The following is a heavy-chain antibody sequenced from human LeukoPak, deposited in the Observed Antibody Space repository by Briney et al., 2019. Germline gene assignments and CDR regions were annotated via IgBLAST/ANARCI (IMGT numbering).Heavy chain of an antibody. D-gene: IGHD3-10*01. V-gene: IGHV1-46*01. CDR3: ARDHGSAYYRAPRH. J-gene: IGHJ4*02. Sequence: ASVKVSCKASGYIFTNYYMHWVRQAPGQGLEWMGTINPSGGSTTYAQKFQGRVTMTRDTSTSTVYMELSSLRSEDTAAYYCARDHGSAYYRAPRHWGQGTLVTVSS. CDR1: GYIFTNYY. CDR2: INPSGGST.